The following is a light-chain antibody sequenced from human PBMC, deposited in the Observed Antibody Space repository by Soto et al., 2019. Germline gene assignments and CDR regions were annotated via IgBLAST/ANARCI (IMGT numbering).Light chain of an antibody. CDR1: QSISSW. J-gene: IGKJ1*01. Sequence: DIQMTQSPSTLSASVGDRVTITCRASQSISSWLAWYQQKPGQAPKLLIYKASTLQSGVPSRFSGSGSCTEFTLAISSLQPEDSATYYCQQYNDNWTFGQGTKVEIK. CDR3: QQYNDNWT. V-gene: IGKV1-5*03. CDR2: KAS.